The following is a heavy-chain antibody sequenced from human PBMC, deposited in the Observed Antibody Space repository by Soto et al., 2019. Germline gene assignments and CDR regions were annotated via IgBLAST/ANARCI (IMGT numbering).Heavy chain of an antibody. J-gene: IGHJ6*02. Sequence: GESLKISCEGSGYSFTNYWIGWVRQMPGKGLEWMGMIYPGDSNARYSPSFQGQVTISVDKSISTAYLQWSSLKASDTAMYYCARLAGGNYYYGMDVWGQGTTVTVSS. D-gene: IGHD3-16*01. CDR1: GYSFTNYW. CDR2: IYPGDSNA. CDR3: ARLAGGNYYYGMDV. V-gene: IGHV5-51*01.